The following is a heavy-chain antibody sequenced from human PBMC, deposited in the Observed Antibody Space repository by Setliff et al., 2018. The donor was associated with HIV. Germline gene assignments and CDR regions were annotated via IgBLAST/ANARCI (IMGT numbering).Heavy chain of an antibody. CDR3: ARVRLYNTALDS. CDR1: GFTFGDYA. J-gene: IGHJ1*01. CDR2: IWYDGTNK. V-gene: IGHV3-33*01. Sequence: PGGSLRLSCTVSGFTFGDYAMSWVRQAPGKGLESVALIWYDGTNKRYADSVKGRFTISIDNSKSTLFLQMNTLRAEDTAVYYCARVRLYNTALDSWGPGTLVTVSS. D-gene: IGHD1-20*01.